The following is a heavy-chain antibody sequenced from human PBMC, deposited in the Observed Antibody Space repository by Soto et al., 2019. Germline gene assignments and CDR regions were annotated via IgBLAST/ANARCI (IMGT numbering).Heavy chain of an antibody. D-gene: IGHD6-19*01. V-gene: IGHV3-21*01. Sequence: GGSLRLSCAASGFTFSSYSMNWVRQAPGKGLEWVSSISSSSSYIYYADSVKGRCTISRDNAKNSLYLQMNSLRAEDTAVYYCARGPGIAVAGTPYFDYWGQGTLVTVSS. J-gene: IGHJ4*02. CDR1: GFTFSSYS. CDR3: ARGPGIAVAGTPYFDY. CDR2: ISSSSSYI.